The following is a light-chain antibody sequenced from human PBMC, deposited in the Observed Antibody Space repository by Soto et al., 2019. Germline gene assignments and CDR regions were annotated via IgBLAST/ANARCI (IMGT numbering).Light chain of an antibody. CDR2: KVS. CDR1: QSLLYSDGNTY. CDR3: MQGTHWPWT. Sequence: DVVITQPPLSLPFNLLQPASISCRSSQSLLYSDGNTYMSGFQQRTGHSPRRLIYKVSNRDSGVPDRFSGSGSGSDFTLKISRVEAEDVGVYYCMQGTHWPWTFGQGTKVDIK. J-gene: IGKJ1*01. V-gene: IGKV2-30*01.